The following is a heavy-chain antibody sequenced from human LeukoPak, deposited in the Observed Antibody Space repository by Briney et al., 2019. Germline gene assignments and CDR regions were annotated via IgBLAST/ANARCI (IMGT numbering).Heavy chain of an antibody. V-gene: IGHV4-59*11. CDR3: ARVPYCGGDCYGKGYFDY. Sequence: PSETLSLTCTVSGGSISGHYWSWIRQPPGKGLEWIGYIYYSGSTNYNPSLKSRVTISVDTSKNQFSLKLSSVTAADTAVYYCARVPYCGGDCYGKGYFDYWGQGTLVTVSS. J-gene: IGHJ4*02. CDR1: GGSISGHY. CDR2: IYYSGST. D-gene: IGHD2-21*02.